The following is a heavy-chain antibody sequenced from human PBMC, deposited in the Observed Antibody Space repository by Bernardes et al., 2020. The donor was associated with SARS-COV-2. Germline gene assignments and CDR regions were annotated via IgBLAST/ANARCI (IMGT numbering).Heavy chain of an antibody. CDR1: GYTFRGYH. Sequence: ASVKVSCQASGYTFRGYHIHWVRQAPGQGLEWMGYINPYNGDTDSAQRFQGRVTLTRDTSINTAYMELSSLKSDDTAVYYCAREDWHYDSWGQGTLVTVSS. CDR3: AREDWHYDS. J-gene: IGHJ5*01. D-gene: IGHD1-7*01. V-gene: IGHV1-2*02. CDR2: INPYNGDT.